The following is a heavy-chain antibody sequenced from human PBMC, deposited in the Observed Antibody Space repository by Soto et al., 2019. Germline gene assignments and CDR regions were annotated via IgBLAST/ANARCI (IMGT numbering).Heavy chain of an antibody. CDR2: INWNGGST. V-gene: IGHV3-20*04. Sequence: PGGSLRLSCAASGFTFYDYGMSWVRQAPGKGLEWVSGINWNGGSTGYADSVKGRFTISRDNAKNSLYLQMNSLRAEDTALYYCARCSSSNDAFDIWGQGTMVTVSS. J-gene: IGHJ3*02. CDR1: GFTFYDYG. CDR3: ARCSSSNDAFDI. D-gene: IGHD6-13*01.